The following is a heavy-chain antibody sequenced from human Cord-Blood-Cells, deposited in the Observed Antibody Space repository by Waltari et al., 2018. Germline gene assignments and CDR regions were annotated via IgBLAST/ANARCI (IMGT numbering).Heavy chain of an antibody. V-gene: IGHV4-34*01. Sequence: QVQLQQRGAGLSKPSETLSLTCAAYGGFCSGYYWSWIRQPPGKRLEWIGESNHSGSPNYNPSLKTRITISVDTSKNQFSLKLGSVTAADTAVYYCARAVHSSSWFGGYWGQGTLVTVSS. D-gene: IGHD6-13*01. CDR1: GGFCSGYY. CDR2: SNHSGSP. J-gene: IGHJ4*02. CDR3: ARAVHSSSWFGGY.